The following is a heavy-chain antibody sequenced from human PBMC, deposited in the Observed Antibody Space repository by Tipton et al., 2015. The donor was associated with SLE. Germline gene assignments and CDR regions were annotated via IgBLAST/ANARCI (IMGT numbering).Heavy chain of an antibody. Sequence: TLSLTCTVSGGSISGYYWSWIRQPAGKGLEWIGRIYSSGSTIYNPSLKSRLTLSLETSKNQFSLRVRTVTDADTTVYYCARSGGSYYDYWGQGTLVTVSS. D-gene: IGHD1-26*01. CDR2: IYSSGST. CDR3: ARSGGSYYDY. V-gene: IGHV4-4*07. J-gene: IGHJ4*02. CDR1: GGSISGYY.